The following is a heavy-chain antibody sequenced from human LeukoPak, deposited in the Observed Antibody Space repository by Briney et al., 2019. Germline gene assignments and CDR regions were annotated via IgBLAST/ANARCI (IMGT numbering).Heavy chain of an antibody. Sequence: GGSLRLSCAASGFTVSSNYMSWVRQAPGKGLEWVSSISSSSSYIYYADSVKGRFTISRDNAKNSLYLQMNSLRAEDTAVYYCARAHYVWGSYRYYDAFDIWGQGTMVTVSS. D-gene: IGHD3-16*02. J-gene: IGHJ3*02. CDR3: ARAHYVWGSYRYYDAFDI. V-gene: IGHV3-21*01. CDR2: ISSSSSYI. CDR1: GFTVSSNY.